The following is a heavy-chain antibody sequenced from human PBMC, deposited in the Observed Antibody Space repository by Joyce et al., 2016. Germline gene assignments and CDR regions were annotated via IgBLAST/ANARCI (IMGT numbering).Heavy chain of an antibody. CDR1: GLTLSKYG. Sequence: QVQLVESGGGVVQPGRSLRLSCAASGLTLSKYGVHWVRQAPGKGLELVAVISYDVIYKYYADSVKGRFTISRDNSKNTVFLEMNSLRTEDTAVYYCAKILTATYSSGWFLDYWGQGTLVTVSS. J-gene: IGHJ4*02. D-gene: IGHD6-25*01. CDR2: ISYDVIYK. V-gene: IGHV3-30*18. CDR3: AKILTATYSSGWFLDY.